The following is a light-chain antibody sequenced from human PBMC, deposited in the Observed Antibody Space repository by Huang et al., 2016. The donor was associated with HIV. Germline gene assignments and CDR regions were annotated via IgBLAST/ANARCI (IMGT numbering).Light chain of an antibody. CDR2: DAS. CDR3: QQYDNLYT. J-gene: IGKJ2*01. V-gene: IGKV1-33*01. Sequence: IQMTQSPASLSAFVGARVTISCQSNNDIRNYLNWYQQKPGKAPTLLIYDASTLQSGVPSRFSGNGSGTDFTLPISSLQSEDIATYYCQQYDNLYTFGQGTKVEIK. CDR1: NDIRNY.